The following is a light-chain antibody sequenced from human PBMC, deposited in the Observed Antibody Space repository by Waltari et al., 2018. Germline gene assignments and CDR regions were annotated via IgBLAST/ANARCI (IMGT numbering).Light chain of an antibody. CDR1: SGHSSYA. CDR2: LNSDGSH. J-gene: IGLJ2*01. CDR3: QTWGTGIHVV. V-gene: IGLV4-69*01. Sequence: SASASLGASVKLTCTLSSGHSSYAIAWHQQQPEKGPRYLMKLNSDGSHSKGDGIPDRFSGSSSGTERYLTISSLQSEDETDYYCQTWGTGIHVVFGGGT.